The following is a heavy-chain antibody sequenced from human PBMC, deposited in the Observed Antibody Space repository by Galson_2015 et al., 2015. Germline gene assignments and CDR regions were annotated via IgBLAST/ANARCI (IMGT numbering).Heavy chain of an antibody. CDR3: ARGGYYYDSSGSDDAFDI. CDR2: ISYGGSNK. V-gene: IGHV3-30-3*01. Sequence: SLRLSCAASGFTFSSYAMHWVRQAPGKGLEWVAVISYGGSNKYYADSVKGRFTISRDNSKNTLYLQMNSLRAEDTAVYYCARGGYYYDSSGSDDAFDIWGQGTMVTVSS. D-gene: IGHD3-22*01. CDR1: GFTFSSYA. J-gene: IGHJ3*02.